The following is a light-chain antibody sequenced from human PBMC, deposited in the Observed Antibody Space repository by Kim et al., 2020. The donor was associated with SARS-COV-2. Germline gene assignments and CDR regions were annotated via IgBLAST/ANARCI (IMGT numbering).Light chain of an antibody. V-gene: IGLV1-40*01. CDR2: AND. CDR3: QSYDSRLSGWI. Sequence: RVTITCTGTSSNSGANYDVHWYQDLPGAAPKLLIYANDNRPSGGPDRFSGSKSDTSASLAITGLQAEDEADYYCQSYDSRLSGWIFGGGTKVTVL. J-gene: IGLJ2*01. CDR1: SSNSGANYD.